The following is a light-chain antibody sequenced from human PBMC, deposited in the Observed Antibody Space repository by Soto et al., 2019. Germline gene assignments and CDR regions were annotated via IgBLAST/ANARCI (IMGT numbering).Light chain of an antibody. CDR2: GAS. CDR1: QSVSSSY. CDR3: QQYGSAPLIT. Sequence: EIVLTQSPGTLSLSPGERATLSCRASQSVSSSYLAWYQQKPGQAPRLLIYGASSRATGIPDRFSGSGSGTYFTLTISRLEPEDLAVYYCQQYGSAPLITFGQGTRLEIK. J-gene: IGKJ5*01. V-gene: IGKV3-20*01.